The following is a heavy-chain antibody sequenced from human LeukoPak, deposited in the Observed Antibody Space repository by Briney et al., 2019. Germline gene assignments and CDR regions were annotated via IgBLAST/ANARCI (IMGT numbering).Heavy chain of an antibody. V-gene: IGHV4-4*07. D-gene: IGHD5-18*01. CDR2: IYTSGST. CDR3: ARDRAMAEGGAFGI. CDR1: GGSISSYY. J-gene: IGHJ3*02. Sequence: SETLSPTCTVSGGSISSYYWSWIRQPAGKGLEWIGRIYTSGSTNYNPSLKSRVTMSVDTSKNQFSLKLSSVTAADTAVYYYARDRAMAEGGAFGIWGQGTMVTVSS.